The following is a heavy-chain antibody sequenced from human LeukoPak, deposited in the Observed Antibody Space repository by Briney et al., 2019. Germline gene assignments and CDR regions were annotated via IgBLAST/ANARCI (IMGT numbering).Heavy chain of an antibody. V-gene: IGHV3-53*01. CDR3: AKDLNLEWLSYYYYYGMDV. D-gene: IGHD3-3*01. CDR2: IYNGGST. J-gene: IGHJ6*02. Sequence: GGSLRLSCAASGFTVSSNYMSWVRQAPGKGLEWVSVIYNGGSTYYADSVKGRFTISRDNSKNTLYLQMNSLRAEDTAVYYCAKDLNLEWLSYYYYYGMDVWGQGTTVTVSS. CDR1: GFTVSSNY.